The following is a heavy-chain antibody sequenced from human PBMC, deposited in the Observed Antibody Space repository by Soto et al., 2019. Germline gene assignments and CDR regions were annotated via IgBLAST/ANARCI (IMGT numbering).Heavy chain of an antibody. CDR1: VFSCSNYW. J-gene: IGHJ6*02. V-gene: IGHV3-74*01. CDR3: AKDRGEEGLKFLEWFGGMDV. D-gene: IGHD3-3*01. Sequence: HPWGALRLSGAAPVFSCSNYWMNWVRQAPGKGLVWVSHIKSDGTTSYADSVEGRFTVSRDDAKNTFYLQMNGLRAEDTAVYYCAKDRGEEGLKFLEWFGGMDVWGHGTTVTVSS. CDR2: IKSDGTT.